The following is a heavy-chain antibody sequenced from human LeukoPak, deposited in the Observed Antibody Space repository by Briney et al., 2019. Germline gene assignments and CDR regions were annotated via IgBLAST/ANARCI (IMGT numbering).Heavy chain of an antibody. CDR3: AKHSISWYYFDY. D-gene: IGHD6-13*01. V-gene: IGHV3-23*01. CDR2: ISASGGST. J-gene: IGHJ4*02. CDR1: GFTFSSYA. Sequence: PGGSLRLSCAASGFTFSSYAMHWVRQAPGKGLEWVSAISASGGSTYYADSVKGRFTISRDNSKNTLYLQMNSLRAEDTAVYYCAKHSISWYYFDYWGQGTLVTVSS.